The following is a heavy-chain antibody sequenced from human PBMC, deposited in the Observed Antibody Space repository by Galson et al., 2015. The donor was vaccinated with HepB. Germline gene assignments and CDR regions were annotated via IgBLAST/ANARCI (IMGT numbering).Heavy chain of an antibody. D-gene: IGHD3-10*01. Sequence: SVKVSCKASGYTFTDYFIHWVRQAPGQGLEWMGRINPNSGGANYAQKFQGRVTMTRDTSISTGYMELNSLRSDDTAVHYCARDGYYGSGSYFPSYWGQGTLVTVSS. CDR2: INPNSGGA. CDR3: ARDGYYGSGSYFPSY. J-gene: IGHJ4*02. CDR1: GYTFTDYF. V-gene: IGHV1-2*06.